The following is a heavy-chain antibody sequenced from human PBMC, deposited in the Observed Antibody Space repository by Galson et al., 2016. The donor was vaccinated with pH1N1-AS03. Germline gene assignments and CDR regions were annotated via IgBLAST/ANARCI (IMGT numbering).Heavy chain of an antibody. Sequence: SLRLSCAASGFTFSSYWMTWVRQAPGKGLEWVANINKDGTKIHYVDSVEGRFTISRDNAKKALYLQMNDLRVEDTAVYFCATDRSPSYSGIYYDAFDFWGQGAPVTVS. CDR1: GFTFSSYW. CDR2: INKDGTKI. J-gene: IGHJ4*02. D-gene: IGHD1-26*01. V-gene: IGHV3-7*03. CDR3: ATDRSPSYSGIYYDAFDF.